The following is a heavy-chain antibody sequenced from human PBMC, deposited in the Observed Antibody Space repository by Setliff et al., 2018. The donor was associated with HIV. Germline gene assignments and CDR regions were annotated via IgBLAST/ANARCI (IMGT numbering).Heavy chain of an antibody. CDR3: ARRSAGMYANSIDY. CDR1: GGSISSYY. CDR2: IYTRGST. Sequence: SETLSLTCTVSGGSISSYYWSWIRQPPGKGLEWIGYIYTRGSTNYNPSLKSRVTISVDTSKNQFSLKLTSVTAADTAVYYCARRSAGMYANSIDYWGQGTLVTSPQ. D-gene: IGHD2-8*01. J-gene: IGHJ4*02. V-gene: IGHV4-4*09.